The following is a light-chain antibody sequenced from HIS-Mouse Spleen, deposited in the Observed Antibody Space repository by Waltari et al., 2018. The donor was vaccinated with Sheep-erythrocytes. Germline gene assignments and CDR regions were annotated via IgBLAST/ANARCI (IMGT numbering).Light chain of an antibody. CDR2: DVS. Sequence: QSALTQPRSVSGSPGQSVTISCTGTSSDVGGYNYVSWYQQHPGKAPKLMIYDVSKRPSGVPDRFPGSKSGNTASLTISGLQAEDEADDYCCSYAGSYTVVFGGGTKLTVL. CDR3: CSYAGSYTVV. V-gene: IGLV2-11*01. CDR1: SSDVGGYNY. J-gene: IGLJ2*01.